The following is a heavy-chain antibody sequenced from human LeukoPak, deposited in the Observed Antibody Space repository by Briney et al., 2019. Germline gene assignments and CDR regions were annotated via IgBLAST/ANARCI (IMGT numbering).Heavy chain of an antibody. V-gene: IGHV4-34*01. J-gene: IGHJ4*02. CDR2: INHSGST. CDR3: AGSGYYDSSGHRPGRDY. Sequence: PSETLSLTCAVYGGSFSGYYWSWIRQPPGKGLEWVGEINHSGSTNYNPSLKSRVTISVDTSKNQFSLKLSSVTAAGTAVYYCAGSGYYDSSGHRPGRDYWGQGTLVTVSS. D-gene: IGHD3-22*01. CDR1: GGSFSGYY.